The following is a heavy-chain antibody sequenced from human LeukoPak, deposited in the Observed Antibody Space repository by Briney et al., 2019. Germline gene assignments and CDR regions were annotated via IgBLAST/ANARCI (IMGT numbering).Heavy chain of an antibody. CDR3: ATIAVAGTRFDY. J-gene: IGHJ4*02. Sequence: GGSLRLSCAASGFTFRSYEMNWVRHAPGKGLEWVSYISSSGSTIYYADSVKGRFTISRDNAKNSLYLQMNSLRAEDTAVYYRATIAVAGTRFDYWGQGTLVTVSS. D-gene: IGHD6-19*01. V-gene: IGHV3-48*03. CDR1: GFTFRSYE. CDR2: ISSSGSTI.